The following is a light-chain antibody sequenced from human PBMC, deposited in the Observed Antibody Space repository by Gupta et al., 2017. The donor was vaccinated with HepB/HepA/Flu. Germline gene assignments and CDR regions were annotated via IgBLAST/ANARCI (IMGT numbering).Light chain of an antibody. J-gene: IGKJ3*01. V-gene: IGKV3-20*01. CDR2: GAS. CDR3: QQYGSSPFT. Sequence: IVLTQAPGTPSLSPGERATLSCRASQSVSSPYVAWYQQKPGQAPRLLIYGASNRATGIPDRFSGGGSGTDFTLTISRLEPEDLAVYYCQQYGSSPFTFGPGTEVDMK. CDR1: QSVSSPY.